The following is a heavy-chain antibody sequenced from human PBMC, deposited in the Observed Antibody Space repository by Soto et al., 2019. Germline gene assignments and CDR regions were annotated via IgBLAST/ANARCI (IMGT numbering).Heavy chain of an antibody. Sequence: ASVKVSCKASGGTFSSYTISWVRQAPGQGLEWMGRIIPILGIANYAQKFQGRVTITADKSTSTAYMELSSLRSEDTAVYYCARSGGLGGHGVYDISGQGTMVTGSS. CDR2: IIPILGIA. CDR1: GGTFSSYT. J-gene: IGHJ3*02. CDR3: ARSGGLGGHGVYDI. V-gene: IGHV1-69*02. D-gene: IGHD3-16*01.